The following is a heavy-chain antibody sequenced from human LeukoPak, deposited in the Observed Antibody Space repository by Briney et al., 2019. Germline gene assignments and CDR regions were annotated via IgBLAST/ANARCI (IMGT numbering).Heavy chain of an antibody. CDR2: IHTSGST. CDR1: GGSISSYY. J-gene: IGHJ4*02. Sequence: SETLSLTCTVSGGSISSYYWNWIRQPAGKGLEWIGRIHTSGSTIHNPSLKSRVTMSVDTSKNQFSPKLSSVTAADTAVYYCARGKVVAGTPGQNSWDYWGQGTLVTVSS. CDR3: ARGKVVAGTPGQNSWDY. D-gene: IGHD6-19*01. V-gene: IGHV4-4*07.